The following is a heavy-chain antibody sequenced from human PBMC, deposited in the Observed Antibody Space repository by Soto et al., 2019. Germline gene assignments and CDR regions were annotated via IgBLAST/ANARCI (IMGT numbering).Heavy chain of an antibody. CDR1: GGSISSSNW. CDR3: ARFPLAVVPAADNGYYYYGMDV. CDR2: IYHSGSA. Sequence: SETLSLTCAVSGGSISSSNWWSWVRQPPGKGLEWIGEIYHSGSANYNPSLKSRVTISVDKSKNQFSLKLSSVTAADTAVYYCARFPLAVVPAADNGYYYYGMDVWGQGTTVTVSS. J-gene: IGHJ6*02. D-gene: IGHD2-2*01. V-gene: IGHV4-4*02.